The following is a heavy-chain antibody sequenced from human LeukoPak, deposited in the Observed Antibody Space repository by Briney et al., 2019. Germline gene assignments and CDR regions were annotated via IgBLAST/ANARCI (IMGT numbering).Heavy chain of an antibody. CDR2: IVASGGNT. CDR1: GFTFSNYD. V-gene: IGHV3-23*01. J-gene: IGHJ4*02. Sequence: GGSLRLSCAASGFTFSNYDMSWVRQAPGNGLERVSAIVASGGNTYYADSVKGRFTISRDNPKNTLSLDMNSLRVDDTAVYYCAKQGYCGSTSCPLQFDYWGQGALVTVSS. D-gene: IGHD2-2*01. CDR3: AKQGYCGSTSCPLQFDY.